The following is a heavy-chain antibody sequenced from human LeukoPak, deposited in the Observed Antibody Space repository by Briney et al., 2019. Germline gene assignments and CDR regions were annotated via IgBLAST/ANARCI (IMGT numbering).Heavy chain of an antibody. Sequence: GGSLRLSCAASGFTFSSSPMHWVRQAPGKGLEWAAVIGADGNAKDYAHSVEGRFSISRDNSKNTLSLLMNSLTNEDTAVYYCGKEGDSSGHCGVFDIWGQGTMVTVSS. J-gene: IGHJ3*02. D-gene: IGHD3-22*01. CDR3: GKEGDSSGHCGVFDI. CDR1: GFTFSSSP. CDR2: IGADGNAK. V-gene: IGHV3-30*04.